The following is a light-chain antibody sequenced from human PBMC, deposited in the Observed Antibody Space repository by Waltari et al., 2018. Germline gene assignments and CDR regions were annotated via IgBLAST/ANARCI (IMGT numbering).Light chain of an antibody. CDR2: VNSDGSH. Sequence: QIVLTQSPSASASLGASVKLTCTLSSWHSGNVIAWLQQQPEKGPRFLIKVNSDGSHRKGDEIPDRFSGSSSGAERYLSISSLQSEDEADYFCQTGGHGTWVFGGGTKLTVL. J-gene: IGLJ3*02. V-gene: IGLV4-69*01. CDR1: SWHSGNV. CDR3: QTGGHGTWV.